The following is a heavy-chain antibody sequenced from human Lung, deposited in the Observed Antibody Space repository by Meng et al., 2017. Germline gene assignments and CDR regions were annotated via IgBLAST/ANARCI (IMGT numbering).Heavy chain of an antibody. D-gene: IGHD1-1*01. CDR3: TNDRLNH. J-gene: IGHJ1*01. CDR1: GFTYNDHW. Sequence: EVQLVGAGGGFVPPGASLSLSCAASGFTYNDHWMHWVRQGPGEGLVWVSRINRDGTKPTYADSVKGRFTISRDNAKNTLYLQMNNLRAEDTAFYYCTNDRLNHWGQGALVTVSS. V-gene: IGHV3-74*01. CDR2: INRDGTKP.